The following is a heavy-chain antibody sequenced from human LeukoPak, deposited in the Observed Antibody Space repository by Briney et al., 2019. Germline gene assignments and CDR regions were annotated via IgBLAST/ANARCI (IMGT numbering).Heavy chain of an antibody. Sequence: PSETLSLTCTVSGGSISSGGYYWSWIRQHPGKGLEWIGYNYYSGSTYYNPSLKSRVTISVDTSKNQFSLKLSSVTAADTAVYYCARDEAAAGKYWYFDLWGRGTLVTVPS. D-gene: IGHD6-13*01. CDR3: ARDEAAAGKYWYFDL. V-gene: IGHV4-31*03. CDR2: NYYSGST. J-gene: IGHJ2*01. CDR1: GGSISSGGYY.